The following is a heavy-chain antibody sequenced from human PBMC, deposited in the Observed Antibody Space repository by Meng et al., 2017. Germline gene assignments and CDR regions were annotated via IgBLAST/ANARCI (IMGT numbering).Heavy chain of an antibody. D-gene: IGHD3-22*01. CDR1: GGSISSSSYY. CDR2: IYYSGST. CDR3: ARERRVVVITTFPYDAFDI. J-gene: IGHJ3*02. Sequence: GSLRLSCTVSGGSISSSSYYWGWIRQPPGKGLEWIGSIYYSGSTYYNPSLKSRVTISVDTSKNQFSLKLSSVTAADTAVYYCARERRVVVITTFPYDAFDIWGQGTMVTV. V-gene: IGHV4-39*07.